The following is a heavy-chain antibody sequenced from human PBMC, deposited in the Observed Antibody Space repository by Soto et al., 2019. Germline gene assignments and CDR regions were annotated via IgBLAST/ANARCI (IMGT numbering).Heavy chain of an antibody. CDR1: GFSFSDYS. V-gene: IGHV3-48*02. Sequence: GGSLRLSCAASGFSFSDYSMNWVRQAPGKGPEWLSYISRSGSLNYYADSVKGRFTISRDNAKNSLYLEMNSVRDEDTAMYYCARDLEYSSSWYYYYGLDVWGHGTTVTVSS. J-gene: IGHJ6*02. D-gene: IGHD6-6*01. CDR3: ARDLEYSSSWYYYYGLDV. CDR2: ISRSGSLN.